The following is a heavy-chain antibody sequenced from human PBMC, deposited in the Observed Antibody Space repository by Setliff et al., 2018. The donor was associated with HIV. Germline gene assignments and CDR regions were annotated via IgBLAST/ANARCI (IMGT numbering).Heavy chain of an antibody. D-gene: IGHD6-13*01. CDR1: GGSISSGNSY. CDR2: IYTSGNT. V-gene: IGHV4-61*09. Sequence: SETLSLTCTVSGGSISSGNSYWSWVRQPAVKGLEWIGHIYTSGNTNYNPSLKSRVTISIDTSKNQFSLKLTSVTAADTAVYSCAREDALTQQFDSWGQGTLVTVSS. J-gene: IGHJ4*02. CDR3: AREDALTQQFDS.